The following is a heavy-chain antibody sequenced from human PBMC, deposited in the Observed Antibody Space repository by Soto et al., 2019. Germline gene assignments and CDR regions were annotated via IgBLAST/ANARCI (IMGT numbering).Heavy chain of an antibody. CDR3: VRGMGIVGASEYFQH. CDR2: ISSSSSYR. J-gene: IGHJ1*01. Sequence: EVQLVESGGGLVKPGGSLRLSCAASGFTFSSYSMNWVRQPPGKGLEWVSAISSSSSYRYYADSVKGRLTISRDNAQNSLYLQMNSLSAEDTAVYYCVRGMGIVGASEYFQHWGQGTLVTVSS. V-gene: IGHV3-21*01. CDR1: GFTFSSYS. D-gene: IGHD1-26*01.